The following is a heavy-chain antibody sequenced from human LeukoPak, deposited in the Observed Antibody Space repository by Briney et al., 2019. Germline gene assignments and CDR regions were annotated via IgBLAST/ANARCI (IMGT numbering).Heavy chain of an antibody. J-gene: IGHJ4*02. CDR3: ASSVAVAGSQNDY. CDR2: ISSSSSYI. Sequence: PGGSLRLSCAASGFTFSSYSMNWVRQAPGKGLEWVSSISSSSSYIYYADSVKGRFTISRDNAKNSLYLQMNSLRAEDTAVYYCASSVAVAGSQNDYWGQGTLVTVSS. CDR1: GFTFSSYS. D-gene: IGHD6-19*01. V-gene: IGHV3-21*01.